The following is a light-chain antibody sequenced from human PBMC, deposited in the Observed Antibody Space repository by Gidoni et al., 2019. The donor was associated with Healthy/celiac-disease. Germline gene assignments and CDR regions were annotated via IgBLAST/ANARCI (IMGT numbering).Light chain of an antibody. J-gene: IGKJ1*01. CDR3: QQSYSLGT. CDR2: AAS. V-gene: IGKV1-39*01. CDR1: QSISIY. Sequence: DIQMTQSPSSLSASVGDRVTITCRASQSISIYLNWYQQKPGKAPKLLIYAASSLQSGVPSRFSGSGSGTDFTLTISSLQHEDFATYYCQQSYSLGTFGQGTKVEIK.